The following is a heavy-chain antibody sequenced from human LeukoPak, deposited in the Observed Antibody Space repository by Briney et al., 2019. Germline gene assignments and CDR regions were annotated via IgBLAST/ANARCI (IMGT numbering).Heavy chain of an antibody. CDR3: TRMTAGHDY. CDR2: INHSEYT. J-gene: IGHJ4*02. CDR1: GVSFDDYY. V-gene: IGHV4-34*01. Sequence: PSDTLSLTCAVSGVSFDDYYWSWVRQTPGKGLEWIGEINHSEYTNDSPSLKSRVTLSIDTSRKQFSLNLRSVTVADTGIYYCTRMTAGHDYWGQGTLVTVSS. D-gene: IGHD2-21*02.